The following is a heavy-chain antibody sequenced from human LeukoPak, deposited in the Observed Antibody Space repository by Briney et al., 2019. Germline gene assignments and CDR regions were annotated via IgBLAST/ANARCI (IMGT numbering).Heavy chain of an antibody. D-gene: IGHD4-23*01. Sequence: GGSLRLSCAASGFTFSSYAMSWVRQAPGKGLEWVSIIRGSGVSTDYAGSVKGRFTISRDNSKNTLYLQMNSLRAEDTAVYYCAKSRTSTVVTPFDYWGQGTLVTVSS. J-gene: IGHJ4*02. CDR3: AKSRTSTVVTPFDY. CDR2: IRGSGVST. CDR1: GFTFSSYA. V-gene: IGHV3-23*01.